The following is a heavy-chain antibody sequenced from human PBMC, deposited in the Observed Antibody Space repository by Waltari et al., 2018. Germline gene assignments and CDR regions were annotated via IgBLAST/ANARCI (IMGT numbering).Heavy chain of an antibody. D-gene: IGHD6-13*01. Sequence: QVQLQESGPGLVKPSETLSLTCAVSGYSISSGYYWGWIRQPPGKGLEWIGSIYHSGSTSYNPSLKSRVTISVDTSKNQFSLKLSSVTAADTAVYYCARQALYSSSWYGNWFDPWGQGTLVTVSS. V-gene: IGHV4-38-2*01. CDR2: IYHSGST. CDR1: GYSISSGYY. CDR3: ARQALYSSSWYGNWFDP. J-gene: IGHJ5*02.